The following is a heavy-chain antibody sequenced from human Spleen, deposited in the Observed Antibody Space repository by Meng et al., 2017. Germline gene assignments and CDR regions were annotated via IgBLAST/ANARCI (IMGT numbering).Heavy chain of an antibody. J-gene: IGHJ6*02. CDR2: INPSGGTT. V-gene: IGHV1-46*01. CDR1: GYTFTSYY. D-gene: IGHD2-8*01. Sequence: ASVKVSCKASGYTFTSYYMHWVRQAPGHGLECVGIINPSGGTTTYAQKFQGRVKMTRDTSTTTIYMELSGLSSADTAVYFCGRPHAPWNGHYAMDVWGQGTAVTVSS. CDR3: GRPHAPWNGHYAMDV.